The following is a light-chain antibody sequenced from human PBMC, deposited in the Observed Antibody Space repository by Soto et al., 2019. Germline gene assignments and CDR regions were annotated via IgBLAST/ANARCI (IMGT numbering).Light chain of an antibody. Sequence: QAVVTQPPSASGTPGQRVTISCSGSSSNIVANHNNWYQQLPGTATKLLIYNNDQRPSGVPDRFSASKSGTSSSLAISGLPSEDEADYYCKAWDDSLSGAVLGGGTTVTVL. CDR2: NND. CDR1: SSNIVANH. J-gene: IGLJ2*01. V-gene: IGLV1-44*01. CDR3: KAWDDSLSGAV.